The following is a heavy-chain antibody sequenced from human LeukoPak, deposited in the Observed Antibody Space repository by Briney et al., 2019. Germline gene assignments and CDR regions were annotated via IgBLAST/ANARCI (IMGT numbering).Heavy chain of an antibody. Sequence: QPGGSLRLSCAVSGFIFSDYEMNWVRQAPGKGLEWVSYISSRGRKIYYADSVKGRFTISRDNAKNSLHLQMNRLRADDTAIYYCARGPRDPTEYCSRGACAPTYEVWGQGALVTVSS. V-gene: IGHV3-48*03. D-gene: IGHD2-15*01. CDR2: ISSRGRKI. J-gene: IGHJ4*02. CDR3: ARGPRDPTEYCSRGACAPTYEV. CDR1: GFIFSDYE.